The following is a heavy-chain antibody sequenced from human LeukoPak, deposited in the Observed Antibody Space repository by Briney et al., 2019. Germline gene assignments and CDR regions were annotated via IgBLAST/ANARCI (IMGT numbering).Heavy chain of an antibody. D-gene: IGHD1-26*01. Sequence: ASVKVSCKASGYTFTSYAMHWVRQAPGQRLEWMGWINAGNGNTKYSQKFQGRVTITRDTSASTAYMELSSLRSEDTAVYYCARAQSSGIVGATPGDYWGQGTLVTVSS. CDR2: INAGNGNT. CDR1: GYTFTSYA. CDR3: ARAQSSGIVGATPGDY. V-gene: IGHV1-3*01. J-gene: IGHJ4*02.